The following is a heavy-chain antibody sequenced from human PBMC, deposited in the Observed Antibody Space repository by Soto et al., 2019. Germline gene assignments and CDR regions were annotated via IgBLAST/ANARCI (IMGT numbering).Heavy chain of an antibody. CDR3: ARARPGAYFDY. CDR2: MKEDGSET. CDR1: EFTFSNNW. Sequence: EVQLVESGGGLVQPGGSLRLSCEAPEFTFSNNWMSWVRQAPGEGLEWVAIMKEDGSETYYVDSVKGRFTISRDNAKNSLHLQMNSLRVEDTAVYYCARARPGAYFDYWGQGTLVTVSS. V-gene: IGHV3-7*01. J-gene: IGHJ4*02.